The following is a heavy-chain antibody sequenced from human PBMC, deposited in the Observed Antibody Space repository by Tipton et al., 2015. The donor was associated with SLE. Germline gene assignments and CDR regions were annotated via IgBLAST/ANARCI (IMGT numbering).Heavy chain of an antibody. CDR2: VSGYDDNT. Sequence: SLRLSCAASGFTFSTYDMSWVRQAPGKGLEWVSTVSGYDDNTFYAESVKGRFTISRNYSKNTLYLQMNSLRAEDTALYYCARGQDDYGDYGNAFNIWGQGTMVTVSS. CDR1: GFTFSTYD. J-gene: IGHJ3*02. D-gene: IGHD4-17*01. V-gene: IGHV3-23*01. CDR3: ARGQDDYGDYGNAFNI.